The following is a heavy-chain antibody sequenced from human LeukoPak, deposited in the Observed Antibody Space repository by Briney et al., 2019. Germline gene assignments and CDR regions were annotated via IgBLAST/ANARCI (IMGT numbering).Heavy chain of an antibody. CDR2: IYPGDSDT. CDR3: ARSLPGPILRGNGRDV. V-gene: IGHV5-51*01. Sequence: GESLKISCKGSGYNFATYWIGWVRQMPGKGLELMGVIYPGDSDTRYSPSFQGQVTISADKSISTAYLQWSSLKDSDTAIYYWARSLPGPILRGNGRDVGGRGTTVTIPS. D-gene: IGHD3-10*01. CDR1: GYNFATYW. J-gene: IGHJ6*02.